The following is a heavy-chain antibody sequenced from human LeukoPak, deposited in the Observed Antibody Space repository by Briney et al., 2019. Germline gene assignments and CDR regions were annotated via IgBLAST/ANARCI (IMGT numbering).Heavy chain of an antibody. CDR3: ARDCSGGSCYSGIDY. Sequence: PGGSLRLSCAASGFTFSSYAMHWVRQAPGKGLEWVAVISYDGSNKYYADSVKGRFTISRDNSKNTLYLQMNSLRAEDTAVYYCARDCSGGSCYSGIDYWGQGTLVTVSS. J-gene: IGHJ4*02. CDR1: GFTFSSYA. V-gene: IGHV3-30-3*01. CDR2: ISYDGSNK. D-gene: IGHD2-15*01.